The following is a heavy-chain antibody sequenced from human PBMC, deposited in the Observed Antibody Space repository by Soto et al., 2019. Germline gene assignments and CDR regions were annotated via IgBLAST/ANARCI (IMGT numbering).Heavy chain of an antibody. Sequence: QAQLVQSGAEVKKPGASVKVSCKASGYNFSSHGISWVRQAPGQGLEWMGRISAHNGNTDYEQRLQGRVTMTTDTSTSTVYMELRSLRSDDADVYYCARVYILGAGSSYGMDVWGQGTTVTVSS. V-gene: IGHV1-18*01. CDR1: GYNFSSHG. D-gene: IGHD1-26*01. J-gene: IGHJ6*02. CDR3: ARVYILGAGSSYGMDV. CDR2: ISAHNGNT.